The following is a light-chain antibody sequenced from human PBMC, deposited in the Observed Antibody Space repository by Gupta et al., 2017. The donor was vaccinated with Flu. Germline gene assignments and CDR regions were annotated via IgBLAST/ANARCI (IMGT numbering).Light chain of an antibody. Sequence: QSALTQPASVSGSPGQSIAISCTGTISDVGSYKFVSWYQQHPGKVPRLIVYEVSGRPSGVSDRFSGSKSGNTASLTISGLQADDEAVYYCSSFTSRSTLLFGGGTKLTGL. CDR2: EVS. V-gene: IGLV2-14*02. CDR3: SSFTSRSTLL. J-gene: IGLJ3*02. CDR1: ISDVGSYKF.